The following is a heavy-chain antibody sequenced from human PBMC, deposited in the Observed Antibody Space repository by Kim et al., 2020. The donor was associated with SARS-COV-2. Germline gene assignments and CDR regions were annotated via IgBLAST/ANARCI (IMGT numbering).Heavy chain of an antibody. Sequence: SETLSLTCTVSGGSISSSSYYWGWIRQPPGKGLEWIGSIYYSGSTYYNPSLKSRVTISVDTSKNQFSLKLSSVTAADTAVYYCARPLISPRYCSSTSYYYWGAFDIWGQGTMVTVSS. J-gene: IGHJ3*02. CDR2: IYYSGST. CDR1: GGSISSSSYY. D-gene: IGHD2-2*01. V-gene: IGHV4-39*01. CDR3: ARPLISPRYCSSTSYYYWGAFDI.